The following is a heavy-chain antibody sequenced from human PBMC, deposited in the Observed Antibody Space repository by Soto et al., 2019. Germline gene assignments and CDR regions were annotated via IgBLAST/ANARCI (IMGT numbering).Heavy chain of an antibody. CDR1: GGSISVGVYY. J-gene: IGHJ4*02. CDR3: ARIRNPDASLDFDY. V-gene: IGHV4-31*03. D-gene: IGHD2-2*01. Sequence: QVQLQESGPGLVKPSQTLSLTCTVSGGSISVGVYYWNWIRQLPGKGPEWIGYTYHTGSPYYNPSLANRVTISVDPSKNQFSLTLSSVTAADTAVYYCARIRNPDASLDFDYWGQGTLVTVSS. CDR2: TYHTGSP.